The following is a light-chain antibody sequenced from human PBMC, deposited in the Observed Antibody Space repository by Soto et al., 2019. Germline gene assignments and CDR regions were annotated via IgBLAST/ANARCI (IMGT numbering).Light chain of an antibody. CDR2: ANN. CDR3: AAWVDSLNGPV. V-gene: IGLV1-44*01. CDR1: RSNIGSNT. J-gene: IGLJ3*02. Sequence: QSVLIQSPAASGTPGQRVTISCSGSRSNIGSNTVNWYQQVPGTAPRLLIYANNQRPSGVPDRFSGSKSGTSASLAISGLQSEDEADYYCAAWVDSLNGPVFGGGTQLTVL.